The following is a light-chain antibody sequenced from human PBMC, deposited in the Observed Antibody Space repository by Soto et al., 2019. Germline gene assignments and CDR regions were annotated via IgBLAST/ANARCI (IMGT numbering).Light chain of an antibody. CDR1: QSVVHSANNKKN. CDR2: WAS. V-gene: IGKV4-1*01. Sequence: VITHSPDSLSVALGAMSTINCESSQSVVHSANNKKNLAWYQQKPGQPPKLLIYWASTRESGVPDRFSGSGSGTDFTLTISSLQAEDVATYYCQQYYRIPLTFGGGTKVDI. CDR3: QQYYRIPLT. J-gene: IGKJ4*01.